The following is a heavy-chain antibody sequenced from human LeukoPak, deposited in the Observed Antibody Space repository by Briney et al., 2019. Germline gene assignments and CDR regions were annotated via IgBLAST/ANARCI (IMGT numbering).Heavy chain of an antibody. J-gene: IGHJ3*02. CDR1: GGSFSGYY. V-gene: IGHV4-34*01. Sequence: SETLSLTCAVYGGSFSGYYWSWIRQPPGKGLEWIGEINHSGSTNYSPSLKSRVTISVDTSKNQFSLKLSSVTAADTAVYYCARRSVVVVAATRKAFDIWGQGTMVTVSS. D-gene: IGHD2-15*01. CDR2: INHSGST. CDR3: ARRSVVVVAATRKAFDI.